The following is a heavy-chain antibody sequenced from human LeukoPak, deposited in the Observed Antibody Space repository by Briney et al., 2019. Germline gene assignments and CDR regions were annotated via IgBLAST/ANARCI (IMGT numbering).Heavy chain of an antibody. Sequence: GASVKVSCKASGYTFTSYGISWVRQAPGQGLEWMGWISAYNGNTNYAQKLQGRVTMTTDTSTSTAYMELRSLRSDDTAVYYCAREVSGYDYSFGHYYYYMDVWGKGTTVTVS. J-gene: IGHJ6*03. D-gene: IGHD5-12*01. CDR3: AREVSGYDYSFGHYYYYMDV. CDR1: GYTFTSYG. V-gene: IGHV1-18*01. CDR2: ISAYNGNT.